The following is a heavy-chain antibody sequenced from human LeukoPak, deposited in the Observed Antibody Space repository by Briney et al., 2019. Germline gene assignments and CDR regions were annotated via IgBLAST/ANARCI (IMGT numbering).Heavy chain of an antibody. V-gene: IGHV3-30*18. CDR3: AKEEVTVTLDY. CDR2: ISYDGSNK. Sequence: PGGSLRLSCAASGFTFSSYGMHWVRQAPGKGLEWVAVISYDGSNKYYADSVKGRFTISRDNSKNTLYLQMNSLRAEDTAVYYCAKEEVTVTLDYWGQGTLVTVSS. D-gene: IGHD4-17*01. CDR1: GFTFSSYG. J-gene: IGHJ4*02.